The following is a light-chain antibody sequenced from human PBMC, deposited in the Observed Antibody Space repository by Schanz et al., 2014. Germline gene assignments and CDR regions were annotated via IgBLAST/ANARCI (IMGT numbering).Light chain of an antibody. J-gene: IGKJ1*01. Sequence: EIVLTQSPGTLSLSPGERAALSCRASQSVYNNLAWYQQKPGQGPRLLIYDVSNRDTGIPDRFSGSGSGTDFTLTISRLEPEDFAVYYCQQYGSSLPWTFGQGTKVEI. CDR1: QSVYNN. CDR3: QQYGSSLPWT. V-gene: IGKV3-20*01. CDR2: DVS.